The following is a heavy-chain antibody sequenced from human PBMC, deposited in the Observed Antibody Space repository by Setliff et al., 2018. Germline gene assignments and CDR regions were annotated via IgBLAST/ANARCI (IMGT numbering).Heavy chain of an antibody. J-gene: IGHJ6*03. Sequence: GGSLRLSCAVSGFIFSNYDMHWVRQITGKGLEWVSSIGPASNTYYSGSVKGRFTISRDNAKNTLYLQMNSLRAEDTAVYYCARVGPGSSGWYRLDYYYYYYMDVWGKGTTVTVSS. CDR2: IGPASNT. CDR3: ARVGPGSSGWYRLDYYYYYYMDV. V-gene: IGHV3-13*01. CDR1: GFIFSNYD. D-gene: IGHD6-19*01.